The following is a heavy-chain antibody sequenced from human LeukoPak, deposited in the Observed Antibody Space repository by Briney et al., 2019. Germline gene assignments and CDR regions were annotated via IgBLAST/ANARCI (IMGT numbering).Heavy chain of an antibody. CDR1: GFTFSNYN. J-gene: IGHJ4*02. D-gene: IGHD3-16*01. Sequence: GGSLRLSCAASGFTFSNYNMNWVRQAPGKGLEWVSSISTSSSYIYYADSVKGRFTISRDNAKNSLYLQMNSLRAEDTAVYYCARALAQGGDFDYWGQGTLVTVSS. CDR3: ARALAQGGDFDY. V-gene: IGHV3-21*01. CDR2: ISTSSSYI.